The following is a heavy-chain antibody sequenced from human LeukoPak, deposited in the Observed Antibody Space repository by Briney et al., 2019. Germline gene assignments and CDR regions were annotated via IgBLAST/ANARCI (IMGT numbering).Heavy chain of an antibody. CDR3: ARRESSSWYPLDAFDI. J-gene: IGHJ3*02. CDR2: IYYSGST. V-gene: IGHV4-39*01. Sequence: SETLSLTCTVSGASINNYFWSWIRQPPGKGLEWIGSIYYSGSTYYNPSLKSRVTISVDTSKNQFSLKLSSVTAADTAVYYCARRESSSWYPLDAFDIWGQGTMVTVSS. CDR1: GASINNYF. D-gene: IGHD6-13*01.